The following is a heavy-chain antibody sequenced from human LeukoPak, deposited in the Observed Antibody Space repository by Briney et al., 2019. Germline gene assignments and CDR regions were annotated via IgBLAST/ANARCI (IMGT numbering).Heavy chain of an antibody. V-gene: IGHV4-34*01. D-gene: IGHD5-12*01. J-gene: IGHJ4*02. CDR2: INHSGGT. CDR3: ARVRRRYSGYDGFDY. Sequence: PSETLSLTCAVYGGSFSGYYWSWIRQPPGKGLEWIGEINHSGGTNYNPSLKSRVTISVDTSKNQFSLKLSSVTAADTAVYYCARVRRRYSGYDGFDYWGQGTLVTVSS. CDR1: GGSFSGYY.